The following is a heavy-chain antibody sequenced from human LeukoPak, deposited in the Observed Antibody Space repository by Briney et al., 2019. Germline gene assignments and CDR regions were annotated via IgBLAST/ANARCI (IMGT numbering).Heavy chain of an antibody. J-gene: IGHJ6*02. CDR2: IYYNGNT. Sequence: SETLSLTCAVYGGSFSGYYWSWIRRPPGKGLEWIGYIYYNGNTNYSPSLKSRVTMSVDTSKNLFSLKVSSVTVADTAVYYCARGRSNYYGMDVWGQGTTVTVSS. D-gene: IGHD1-26*01. CDR1: GGSFSGYY. CDR3: ARGRSNYYGMDV. V-gene: IGHV4-59*01.